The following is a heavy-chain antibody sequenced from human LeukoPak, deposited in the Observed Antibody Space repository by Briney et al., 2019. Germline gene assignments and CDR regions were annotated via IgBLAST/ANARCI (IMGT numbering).Heavy chain of an antibody. D-gene: IGHD3-22*01. V-gene: IGHV3-11*06. CDR2: ISSSSSYT. J-gene: IGHJ2*01. CDR1: GFTFSDYY. Sequence: GSLRLSCASSGFTFSDYYMSWIRQAPGKGLEWVSYISSSSSYTNYADSVKGRFTISRDNAKNSLYLQMNSLRAEDTAVYYCARDTGDSSGKRYFDLWGRGTLVTVSS. CDR3: ARDTGDSSGKRYFDL.